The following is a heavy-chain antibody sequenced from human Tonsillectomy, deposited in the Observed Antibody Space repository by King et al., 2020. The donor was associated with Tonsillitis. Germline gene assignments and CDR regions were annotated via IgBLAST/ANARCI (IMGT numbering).Heavy chain of an antibody. CDR2: ISNDGDKK. D-gene: IGHD3/OR15-3a*01. Sequence: VQLVESGGGVVQPGRSLRLSCAASGFTFSSYAMHWVRQAPGKGLEWVAVISNDGDKKYYGDSAKGRFTISRDNSKNTLYLQMSSLRAEDTAVFYCAKDHGTGTYYYYYMDVWGKGTTVTVSS. J-gene: IGHJ6*03. CDR1: GFTFSSYA. CDR3: AKDHGTGTYYYYYMDV. V-gene: IGHV3-30*04.